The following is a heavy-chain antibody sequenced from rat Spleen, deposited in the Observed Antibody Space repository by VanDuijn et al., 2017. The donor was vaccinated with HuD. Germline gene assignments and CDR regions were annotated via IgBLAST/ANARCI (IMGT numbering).Heavy chain of an antibody. CDR3: ARGITLFDY. Sequence: VQLVESGGGLVQPGKSLKLSCSASGFTFSSYGMHWIRQAPGKGLDWVAYISSSSGTVYADAVKGRFTISRDNAKNTLYLQLNSLKSEDTAIYYCARGITLFDYWGQGVMVTVSS. J-gene: IGHJ2*01. V-gene: IGHV5-62*01. CDR2: ISSSSGT. CDR1: GFTFSSYG. D-gene: IGHD1-10*01.